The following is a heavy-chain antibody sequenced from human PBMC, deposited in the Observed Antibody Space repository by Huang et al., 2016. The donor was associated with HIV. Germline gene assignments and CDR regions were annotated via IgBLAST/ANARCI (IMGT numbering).Heavy chain of an antibody. Sequence: QVQLVESGGGVVQPGRSLRLSCAAFGFTFNKFDMHWVRQAPGKGLEWVANISYDGSSKYHADSVKGRLTISRDNSKNTVYLQMNSLRVEDTAVYYCAKDGRGSGTYYDYFEYWGQGTLVTVSS. J-gene: IGHJ4*02. V-gene: IGHV3-30*18. CDR1: GFTFNKFD. CDR3: AKDGRGSGTYYDYFEY. CDR2: ISYDGSSK. D-gene: IGHD1-26*01.